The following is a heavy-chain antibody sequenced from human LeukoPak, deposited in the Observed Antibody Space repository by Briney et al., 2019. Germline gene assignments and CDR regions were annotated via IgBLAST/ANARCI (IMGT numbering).Heavy chain of an antibody. J-gene: IGHJ4*02. Sequence: PGGPLRLSCAASGFTFSSYWMHWVRQAPGKGLVWVSRINSDGSSTSYADSVRGRFFISRDNAKNTLYLQMNSLRAEDTAVYYCARGLSGYASSLGYWGQGTLVTVSA. CDR1: GFTFSSYW. CDR3: ARGLSGYASSLGY. CDR2: INSDGSST. D-gene: IGHD6-6*01. V-gene: IGHV3-74*01.